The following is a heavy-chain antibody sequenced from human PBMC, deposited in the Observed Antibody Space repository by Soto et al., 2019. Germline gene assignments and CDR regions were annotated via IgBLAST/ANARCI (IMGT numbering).Heavy chain of an antibody. CDR1: GFTFSSYA. D-gene: IGHD1-1*01. J-gene: IGHJ5*02. V-gene: IGHV3-23*01. CDR3: AKTPTPYTTVTTFFFDP. CDR2: ISGSGGST. Sequence: EVQLLESGGGLVQPGGSLRLSCAASGFTFSSYAMSWVRQAPGKGLEWVSAISGSGGSTYYADSVKGRFTISRDHSKNTLYLQMNSLRAEDTAVYYCAKTPTPYTTVTTFFFDPWGQGTLVTVSS.